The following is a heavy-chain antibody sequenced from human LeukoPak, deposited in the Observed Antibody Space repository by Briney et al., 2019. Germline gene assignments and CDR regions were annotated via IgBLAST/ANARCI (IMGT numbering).Heavy chain of an antibody. V-gene: IGHV3-23*01. D-gene: IGHD1-20*01. Sequence: PGGSLRLSCAASGFTFSSYAMSWVRQAPGKGLEWVSAISGSGGSTYYADPVKGRFTIYRDNSKNRLYLQMHRLRAADTAVYYCAKGPYTWNDAWFDPWGQGTLVTVYS. CDR3: AKGPYTWNDAWFDP. CDR2: ISGSGGST. CDR1: GFTFSSYA. J-gene: IGHJ5*02.